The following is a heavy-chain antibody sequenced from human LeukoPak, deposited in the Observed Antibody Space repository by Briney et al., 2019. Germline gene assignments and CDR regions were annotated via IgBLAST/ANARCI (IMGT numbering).Heavy chain of an antibody. V-gene: IGHV3-7*01. CDR2: TKHDGSEK. J-gene: IGHJ6*02. CDR3: ARLITSEAGRGMDV. Sequence: PGGSLRLSCAASGFTFSSYWMHWVRQAPGKGLEWVAHTKHDGSEKYYVDSVKGRFTISRDNAQNSLYLQMSSLRVEDTALYYCARLITSEAGRGMDVWGQGTTVTVSS. CDR1: GFTFSSYW. D-gene: IGHD1-14*01.